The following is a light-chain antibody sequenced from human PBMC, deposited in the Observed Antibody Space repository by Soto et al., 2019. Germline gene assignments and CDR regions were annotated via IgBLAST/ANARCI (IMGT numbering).Light chain of an antibody. CDR2: EVV. CDR1: KNDIGVYDF. V-gene: IGLV2-8*01. J-gene: IGLJ1*01. Sequence: QSALTQPPSASGSPGQSVTISCTGTKNDIGVYDFVSWYQHHPGKAPRLIIYEVVQRTSGVPDRFSGSNSGNTASLTVSGLQAADEADYFCKSYAGSNTDVFGSGTKLTVL. CDR3: KSYAGSNTDV.